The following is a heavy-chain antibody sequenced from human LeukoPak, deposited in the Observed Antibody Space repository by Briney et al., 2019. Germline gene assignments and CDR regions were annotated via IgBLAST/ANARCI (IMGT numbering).Heavy chain of an antibody. CDR2: IYYSGST. J-gene: IGHJ4*02. D-gene: IGHD5-12*01. V-gene: IGHV4-59*01. CDR3: ARGYSGYDPTYFDY. Sequence: SETLSLTCTVSGGSISSYHWSWIRQPPGKGLEWIGYIYYSGSTKYNPSLKSRVTISGDTSKKQFALKLSSVTAADTAVYYCARGYSGYDPTYFDYWGQGTLVTVSS. CDR1: GGSISSYH.